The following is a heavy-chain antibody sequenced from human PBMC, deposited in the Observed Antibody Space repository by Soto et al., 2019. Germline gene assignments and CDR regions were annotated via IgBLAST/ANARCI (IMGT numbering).Heavy chain of an antibody. J-gene: IGHJ4*02. CDR1: GGSISSYY. D-gene: IGHD3-16*02. Sequence: SETLSLTCTVSGGSISSYYWSWIRQPPGKGLEWIGYIYYSGSTNYNPSLKSRVTISVDTSKNQFSLKLSSVTAADTAVYYCARYRKHYAYIWGRYRPYYFDYWGERTLVT. CDR3: ARYRKHYAYIWGRYRPYYFDY. V-gene: IGHV4-59*01. CDR2: IYYSGST.